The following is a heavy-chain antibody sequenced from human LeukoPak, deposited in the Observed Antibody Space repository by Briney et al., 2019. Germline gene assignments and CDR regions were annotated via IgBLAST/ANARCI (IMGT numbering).Heavy chain of an antibody. V-gene: IGHV3-7*03. J-gene: IGHJ4*02. CDR1: GFTFSSYW. D-gene: IGHD3-22*01. Sequence: GGSLRLSCAASGFTFSSYWMSWVRQAPGKGLEWVANIEQDGSEKYYVDSVKGRFTISRDNAKNSLYLQMNSLRAEDTAVYYCARDTVSYYYDSSGYYPYYFDYWGQGTLVTVSS. CDR2: IEQDGSEK. CDR3: ARDTVSYYYDSSGYYPYYFDY.